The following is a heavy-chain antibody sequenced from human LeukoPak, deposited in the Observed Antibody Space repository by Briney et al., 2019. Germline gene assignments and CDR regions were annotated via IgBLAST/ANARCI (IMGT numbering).Heavy chain of an antibody. CDR1: GFTFDDYA. V-gene: IGHV3-43*02. Sequence: PGGSLRLSCAASGFTFDDYAMHWVRQAPGKGLEWVSLISGDGGSTYYADSVKGRFTISRDNSKNSLYLQMNSLRTEDTALYYCFCNSVWYEFDYRGQGTRVTVSS. J-gene: IGHJ4*02. CDR3: FCNSVWYEFDY. D-gene: IGHD6-19*01. CDR2: ISGDGGST.